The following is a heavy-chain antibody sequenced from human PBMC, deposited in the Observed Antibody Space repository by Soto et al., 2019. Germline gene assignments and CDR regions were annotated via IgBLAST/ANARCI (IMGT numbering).Heavy chain of an antibody. CDR2: IIPIFGTA. J-gene: IGHJ4*02. Sequence: SVKVSCKASGGTFSSYAISWVRQAPGQGLEWMGGIIPIFGTANYAQNFQGRVTITADESTSTAYMELNSLRAEDTALYYCARDFSTAMALAFHYWGQGTLVTVPQ. D-gene: IGHD5-18*01. CDR3: ARDFSTAMALAFHY. V-gene: IGHV1-69*13. CDR1: GGTFSSYA.